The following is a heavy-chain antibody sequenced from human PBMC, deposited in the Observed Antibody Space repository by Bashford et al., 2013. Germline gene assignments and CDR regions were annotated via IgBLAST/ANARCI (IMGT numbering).Heavy chain of an antibody. Sequence: GSRRDSSCCSLLDLPSLNHYLTWVRQAPGRGWSGSQLFFGGGGASYADSVKGRFSISSDNSENTLYLEMNALRAEDTAVYFCARGHLGGSDAFDIWGQGTMVTVSS. CDR3: ARGHLGGSDAFDI. D-gene: IGHD3-16*01. J-gene: IGHJ3*02. CDR2: FFGGGGA. V-gene: IGHV3-53*01. CDR1: DLPSLNHY.